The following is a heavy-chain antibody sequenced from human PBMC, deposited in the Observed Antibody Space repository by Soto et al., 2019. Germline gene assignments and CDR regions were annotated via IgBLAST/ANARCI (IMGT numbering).Heavy chain of an antibody. V-gene: IGHV3-30-3*01. CDR1: GFTFSSYA. CDR3: ARDYLRYYFDY. Sequence: GGSLRLSCAASGFTFSSYAMHWVRQAPGKGLEWVAVISYDGSNKYYADSVKGRFTNSRDNSKNTLFLQMNSLLAEDTAVYYCARDYLRYYFDYWGQGTLVTVSS. J-gene: IGHJ4*02. CDR2: ISYDGSNK. D-gene: IGHD3-16*02.